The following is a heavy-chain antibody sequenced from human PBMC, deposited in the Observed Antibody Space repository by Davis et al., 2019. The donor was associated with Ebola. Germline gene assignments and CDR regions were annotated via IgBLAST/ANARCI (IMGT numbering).Heavy chain of an antibody. CDR1: GGSSSGYY. J-gene: IGHJ4*02. CDR2: INHSGST. CDR3: ARVRAAAGRGVDFDY. V-gene: IGHV4-34*01. Sequence: MPSETLSLTCAVYGGSSSGYYWSWIRQPPGKGLEWIGEINHSGSTNYNPSLKSRVTISVDTSKNQFSLKLSSVTAADTAVYYCARVRAAAGRGVDFDYWGQGTLVTVSS. D-gene: IGHD6-13*01.